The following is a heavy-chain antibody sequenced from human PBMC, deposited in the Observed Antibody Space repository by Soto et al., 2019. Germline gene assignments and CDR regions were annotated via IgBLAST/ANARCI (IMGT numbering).Heavy chain of an antibody. CDR2: IYQTGST. D-gene: IGHD6-6*01. CDR3: ARVSSSSAFGMEV. V-gene: IGHV4-4*02. CDR1: GGSISTINW. Sequence: ETLSLSCAVSGGSISTINWWTWVRQPPGKGLDWIGEIYQTGSTSYNPSLESRVTISIDKSKNQLSLKLRSVTAADTAVYYWARVSSSSAFGMEVWGQGTAVTVSS. J-gene: IGHJ6*02.